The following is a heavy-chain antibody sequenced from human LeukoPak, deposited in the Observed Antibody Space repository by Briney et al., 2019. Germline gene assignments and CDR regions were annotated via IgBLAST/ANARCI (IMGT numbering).Heavy chain of an antibody. CDR2: INTDGSGT. CDR1: GFTSSNYW. CDR3: ARGRGGTYYS. J-gene: IGHJ4*02. Sequence: GESLRLSCAASGFTSSNYWMHWVRQAPGKGLEWVSRINTDGSGTNYADSVEGRFTISRDNARNTLHLQMNSLRADDTAVYYCARGRGGTYYSWGQGTLVTVSS. D-gene: IGHD2-15*01. V-gene: IGHV3-74*01.